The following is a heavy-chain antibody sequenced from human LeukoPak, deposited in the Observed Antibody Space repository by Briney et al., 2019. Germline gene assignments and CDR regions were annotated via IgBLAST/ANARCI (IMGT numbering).Heavy chain of an antibody. Sequence: ASVKVSCKASGYTFTSYYMHWVRQAPGQGLEWMGIINPSGGSTSYAQKFQGRVTMTRDTSTSTVYMELSSLRSEDTAVYYCARDRRITIFGVVTSDAFDIWGQGTMVTVSS. CDR1: GYTFTSYY. D-gene: IGHD3-3*01. CDR3: ARDRRITIFGVVTSDAFDI. V-gene: IGHV1-46*01. J-gene: IGHJ3*02. CDR2: INPSGGST.